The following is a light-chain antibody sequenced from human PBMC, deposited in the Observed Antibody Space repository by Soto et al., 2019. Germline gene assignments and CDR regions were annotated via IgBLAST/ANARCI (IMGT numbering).Light chain of an antibody. Sequence: DIQMTQSPSSLSAAIGDRVTITCRASQSIKNYLNWYQQKPGEAPRLLVYSAFRIQSGVPSRFNASGSGTDFTLSISSLQPEDFSTYYCQQGSTTPITFGLGTRLEIK. V-gene: IGKV1-39*01. CDR1: QSIKNY. J-gene: IGKJ5*01. CDR2: SAF. CDR3: QQGSTTPIT.